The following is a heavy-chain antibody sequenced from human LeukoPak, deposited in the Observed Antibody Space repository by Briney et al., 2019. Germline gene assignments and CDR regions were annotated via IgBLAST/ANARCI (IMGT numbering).Heavy chain of an antibody. V-gene: IGHV1-3*01. D-gene: IGHD3-10*01. J-gene: IGHJ6*02. CDR3: ASPHYYGSGSYYNAYYGMDV. CDR1: GFTFTSYA. Sequence: PGGSLRLSCAASGFTFTSYAMHWVRQAPGQRLEWMGWINAGNGNTKYSQKFQGRVTITRDTSASTAYMELSSLRSEDTAVYYCASPHYYGSGSYYNAYYGMDVWGQGTTVTVSS. CDR2: INAGNGNT.